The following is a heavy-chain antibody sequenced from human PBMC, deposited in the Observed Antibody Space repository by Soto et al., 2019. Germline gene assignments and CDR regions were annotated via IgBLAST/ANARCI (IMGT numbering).Heavy chain of an antibody. CDR1: GGSISRYY. J-gene: IGHJ4*02. Sequence: PSETLSLTCTVSGGSISRYYWSWIRQPPGKGLEWIGYLQYSGSTNYNPSLKSRVTISVDTSKNQFSLKLSSVTTADTAVYYCARDSYGGYFAYWGQGTLVTVSS. V-gene: IGHV4-59*01. CDR2: LQYSGST. CDR3: ARDSYGGYFAY. D-gene: IGHD3-10*01.